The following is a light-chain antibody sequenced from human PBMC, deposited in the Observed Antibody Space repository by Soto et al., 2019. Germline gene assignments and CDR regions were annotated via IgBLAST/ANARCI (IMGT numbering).Light chain of an antibody. CDR3: QQSYSTPET. J-gene: IGKJ1*01. CDR1: QSISSY. CDR2: AAS. Sequence: DIQMTQSPSSLSASVGDRVTITCRASQSISSYINWYQQKPGKAPKLLIYAASSLESGVPSRFSGGGSGTDFTLTISSLQPEDFATYYCQQSYSTPETFGQGTKVEIK. V-gene: IGKV1-39*01.